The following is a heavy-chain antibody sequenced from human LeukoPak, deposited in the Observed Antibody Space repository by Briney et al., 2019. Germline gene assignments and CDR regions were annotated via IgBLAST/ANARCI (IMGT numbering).Heavy chain of an antibody. CDR2: IYYNGST. Sequence: PSQTLSLTCTVSGGSFSSGGYWSLIRPHPGKGLEGIGVIYYNGSTSYNPSLKSRVTISEDTSKNQFSLKLSSVTAADTAVYYCARFANSGLDYWGQGTLVTVSS. CDR3: ARFANSGLDY. CDR1: GGSFSSGGY. V-gene: IGHV4-31*03. D-gene: IGHD3-10*01. J-gene: IGHJ4*02.